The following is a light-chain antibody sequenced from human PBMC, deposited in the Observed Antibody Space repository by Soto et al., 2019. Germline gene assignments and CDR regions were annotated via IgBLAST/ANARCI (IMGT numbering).Light chain of an antibody. CDR3: LQYHNLWA. Sequence: MTQSPATLSVSPGERVTLSCRASQNIYSNIAWYQQRPGQAPRLLIYRASTRATGVPARFSGSGSGTDFTLTISSLQSEDFTVYSCLQYHNLWAFGQGTKVDIK. CDR2: RAS. V-gene: IGKV3-15*01. CDR1: QNIYSN. J-gene: IGKJ1*01.